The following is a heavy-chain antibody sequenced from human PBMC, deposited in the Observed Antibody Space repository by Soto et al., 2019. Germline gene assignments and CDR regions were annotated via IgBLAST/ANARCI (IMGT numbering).Heavy chain of an antibody. J-gene: IGHJ5*02. CDR3: ARAIVGPTTTGWLDP. CDR2: IIPIFGTA. V-gene: IGHV1-69*13. CDR1: GGTFSRYA. Sequence: ASVKVSCKASGGTFSRYAISWVRQAPGQGLEWMGGIIPIFGTANYAQKFQGRVTITADESTSTAYMELSSLRFEDTAGYYCARAIVGPTTTGWLDPWGHGTRGTVSS. D-gene: IGHD1-26*01.